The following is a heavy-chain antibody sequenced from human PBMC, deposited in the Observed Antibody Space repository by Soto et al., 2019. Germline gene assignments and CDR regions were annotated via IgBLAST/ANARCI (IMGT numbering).Heavy chain of an antibody. CDR2: INTLSSAI. V-gene: IGHV3-11*01. CDR3: ARRLQWQLRPLDS. J-gene: IGHJ4*02. D-gene: IGHD6-19*01. Sequence: GGSLRLSCAGSGFTFSDYYMTWIHQAPGKGLEWVSYINTLSSAIYYADSVKGRFAISRDNAKNSLYLRMNSLRAEDTAVYYCARRLQWQLRPLDSWGRGTLVTVS. CDR1: GFTFSDYY.